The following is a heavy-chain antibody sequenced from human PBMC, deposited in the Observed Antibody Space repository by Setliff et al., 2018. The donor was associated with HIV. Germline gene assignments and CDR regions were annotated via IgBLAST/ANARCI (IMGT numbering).Heavy chain of an antibody. CDR3: ARGYGAGYYFDS. CDR2: INHSGNT. D-gene: IGHD4-17*01. J-gene: IGHJ4*02. Sequence: SSETLSLTCAVYGESFNTYFWSWIRQPPGKGLEWIGQINHSGNTNYSPSLKRRVTISVDTFKNQVSLRMISVTAADTAVYYCARGYGAGYYFDSWGQGTLVTVSS. V-gene: IGHV4-34*01. CDR1: GESFNTYF.